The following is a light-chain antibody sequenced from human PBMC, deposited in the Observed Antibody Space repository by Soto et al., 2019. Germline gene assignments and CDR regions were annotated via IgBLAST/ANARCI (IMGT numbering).Light chain of an antibody. CDR3: SSYTSSSIDYV. V-gene: IGLV2-14*01. CDR1: SSDVGGYNY. Sequence: QSALTQPASVSGSPGQSITISCTGTSSDVGGYNYVSWYQQHQGKAPKLMIYEVSNGPSGVSNRFSGSKSGNTASLTISGLQAEDKADYYCSSYTSSSIDYVFGTGTKVTVL. J-gene: IGLJ1*01. CDR2: EVS.